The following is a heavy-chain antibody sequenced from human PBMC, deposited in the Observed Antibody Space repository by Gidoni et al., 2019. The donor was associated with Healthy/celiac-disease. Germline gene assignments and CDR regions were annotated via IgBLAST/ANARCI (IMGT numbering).Heavy chain of an antibody. D-gene: IGHD3-10*01. CDR3: ARQMGSWGSGSYFFDY. CDR2: IYYSGST. V-gene: IGHV4-59*01. CDR1: GGSISSYY. J-gene: IGHJ4*02. Sequence: QVQLQASGPGLVKPSETLSLTCTVSGGSISSYYWSWIRQPPGKGLEWIGYIYYSGSTNYNPSLKSRVTISVDTSKNQFSLKLSSVTAADTAVYYCARQMGSWGSGSYFFDYWGQGTLVTVSS.